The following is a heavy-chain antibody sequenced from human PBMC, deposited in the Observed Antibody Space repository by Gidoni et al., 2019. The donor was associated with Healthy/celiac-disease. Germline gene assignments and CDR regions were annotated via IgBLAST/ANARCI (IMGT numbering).Heavy chain of an antibody. CDR2: FDPEDGET. D-gene: IGHD3-22*01. Sequence: QVQLVQSGAEVKKPGASVKVSCKVSVYLITELSMHWVRQAPGKGLEWMGGFDPEDGETIYAQKFQGRVTMTEDTSTDTAYMELSSLRSEDTAVYYCATWGLDYYDSSGYFDYWGQGTLVTVSS. V-gene: IGHV1-24*01. CDR1: VYLITELS. CDR3: ATWGLDYYDSSGYFDY. J-gene: IGHJ4*02.